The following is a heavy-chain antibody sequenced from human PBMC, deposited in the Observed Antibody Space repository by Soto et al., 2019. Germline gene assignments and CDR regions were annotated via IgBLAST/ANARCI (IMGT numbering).Heavy chain of an antibody. Sequence: SETLSLTCTVSGGSISSAYEYWSWIRQPPGKGLEWIGYIYYGGSTHYNPSLRSRVIISVDTSKNQFSLKLNSVTAADTAVYYCAREYSSSWFRFDYWGQGTLGTVSS. D-gene: IGHD6-13*01. V-gene: IGHV4-30-4*01. CDR2: IYYGGST. J-gene: IGHJ4*02. CDR3: AREYSSSWFRFDY. CDR1: GGSISSAYEY.